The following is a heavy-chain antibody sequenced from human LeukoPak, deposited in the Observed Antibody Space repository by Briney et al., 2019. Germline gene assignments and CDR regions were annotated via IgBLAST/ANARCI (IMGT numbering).Heavy chain of an antibody. V-gene: IGHV5-51*01. CDR2: IYPGDSDT. J-gene: IGHJ5*02. CDR1: GYSFTTFW. D-gene: IGHD3-10*01. Sequence: GVSLPISFPGFGYSFTTFWIAWVRPMPGKGLVWMGIIYPGDSDTRYSPSFQGQVTISADKSISTAYLQWSSLKASDTAMYYFARLPILLWFGESLPSWFDPWGQGTLVTVSS. CDR3: ARLPILLWFGESLPSWFDP.